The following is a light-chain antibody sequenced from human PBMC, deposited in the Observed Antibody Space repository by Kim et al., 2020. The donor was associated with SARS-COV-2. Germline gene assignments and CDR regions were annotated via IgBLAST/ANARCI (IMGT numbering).Light chain of an antibody. CDR3: GTWDGSLSAGV. V-gene: IGLV1-51*01. CDR2: DNN. Sequence: QSVLTQPPSVSAAPGQKVSISCPGSSSNIGYNYVSWYQQFPGTAPKLLIYDNNKRPSGIPDRFSGSKSGTSATLGITGLQTGDEADYYCGTWDGSLSAGVFGGGTQLTVL. CDR1: SSNIGYNY. J-gene: IGLJ3*02.